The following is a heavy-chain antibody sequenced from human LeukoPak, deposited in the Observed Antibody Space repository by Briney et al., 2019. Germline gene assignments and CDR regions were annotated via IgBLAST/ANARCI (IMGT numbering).Heavy chain of an antibody. CDR1: GGSFSGYY. CDR2: INHRGST. J-gene: IGHJ4*02. V-gene: IGHV4-34*01. D-gene: IGHD1-26*01. CDR3: ARPRLSGSYYRVFDY. Sequence: SETLSLTCAVYGGSFSGYYWSWIRQPPGKGLEWIGEINHRGSTNYNPSLKSRVTISVDTSKNQFSLKLSSVTAADTAVYYCARPRLSGSYYRVFDYWGQGTLVTVSS.